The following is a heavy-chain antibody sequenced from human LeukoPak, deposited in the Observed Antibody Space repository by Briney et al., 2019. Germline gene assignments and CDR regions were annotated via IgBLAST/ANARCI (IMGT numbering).Heavy chain of an antibody. D-gene: IGHD1-14*01. CDR2: IIPVFGTA. V-gene: IGHV1-69*13. Sequence: GASVKVSCKASVGTISSSAFSWVRQTPGQGLEWMGGIIPVFGTAHYAQKFQGRVTITADESTSTAYMELYGLKSEDTAVYYCARLGDPGYNNDWGQGSLVTVSS. CDR1: VGTISSSA. CDR3: ARLGDPGYNND. J-gene: IGHJ4*02.